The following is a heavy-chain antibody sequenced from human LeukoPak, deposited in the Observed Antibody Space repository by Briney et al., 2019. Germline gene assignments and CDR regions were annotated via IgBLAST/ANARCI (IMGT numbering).Heavy chain of an antibody. CDR1: GGSSSGYY. D-gene: IGHD2-2*01. V-gene: IGHV4-34*01. CDR2: INHSGST. Sequence: SETLSLTCAVYGGSSSGYYWSWIRQPPGKGLEWIGEINHSGSTNYNPSLKSRVTISVDTSKNQFSPKLSSVTAADTAVYYCARGVRSRKSYYYYYYYMDVWGKGTTVTVSS. CDR3: ARGVRSRKSYYYYYYYMDV. J-gene: IGHJ6*03.